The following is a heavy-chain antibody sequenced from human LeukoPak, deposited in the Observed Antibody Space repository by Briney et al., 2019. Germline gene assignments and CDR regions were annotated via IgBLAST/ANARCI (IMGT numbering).Heavy chain of an antibody. V-gene: IGHV1-2*02. CDR3: ARGLVKTGTSDY. Sequence: ASVKVSCKASGYTFTGYYMHWVRQAPGQGLEWMGRINPNSGGTNYAQKFQGRVTMTRDTSISTAYMELSRLRSDDTAVYYCARGLVKTGTSDYWGQGTLVTVSS. CDR1: GYTFTGYY. CDR2: INPNSGGT. J-gene: IGHJ4*02. D-gene: IGHD1-1*01.